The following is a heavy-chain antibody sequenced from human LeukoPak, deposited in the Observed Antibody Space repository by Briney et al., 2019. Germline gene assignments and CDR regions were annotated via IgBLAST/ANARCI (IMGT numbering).Heavy chain of an antibody. CDR2: INHSGST. V-gene: IGHV4-34*01. J-gene: IGHJ4*02. D-gene: IGHD6-13*01. Sequence: SETLSLTCAVSGGSFSGYYWTWIRQPPGKGLEWIGEINHSGSTNYNPSLKSRVTISVDTSKNQFSLKLSSVTAADTAVYYCARIPYSSSWYYFDYWGQGTLVTVSS. CDR1: GGSFSGYY. CDR3: ARIPYSSSWYYFDY.